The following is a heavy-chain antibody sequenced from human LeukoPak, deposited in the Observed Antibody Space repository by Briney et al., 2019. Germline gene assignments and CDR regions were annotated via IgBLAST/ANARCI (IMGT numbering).Heavy chain of an antibody. D-gene: IGHD6-13*01. CDR2: ISSSGSTI. Sequence: GGSLRLSCAASGFTFSSYEMNWVRQAPGKGLEWVSYISSSGSTIYYADSVKGRFTISRDNAKNSLYLQMNSLGAEDTAVYYCAREQGGIAAAPPFDYWGQGTLVTVSS. V-gene: IGHV3-48*03. J-gene: IGHJ4*02. CDR1: GFTFSSYE. CDR3: AREQGGIAAAPPFDY.